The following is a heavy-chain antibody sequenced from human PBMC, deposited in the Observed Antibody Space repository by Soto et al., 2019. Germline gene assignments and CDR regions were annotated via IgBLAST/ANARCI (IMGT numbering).Heavy chain of an antibody. Sequence: QVQLVESGGGVVQPGRSLRLSCAASGFTFSSYGMHWVRQAPGKGLEWVAVISYDGSNKYYADSVKGRFTISRENSKNTLYLQMNSLRAEDTAVYYCARGWPGNSRLYYFDYWGQGTLVTVSS. CDR3: ARGWPGNSRLYYFDY. D-gene: IGHD6-19*01. J-gene: IGHJ4*02. CDR2: ISYDGSNK. V-gene: IGHV3-30*03. CDR1: GFTFSSYG.